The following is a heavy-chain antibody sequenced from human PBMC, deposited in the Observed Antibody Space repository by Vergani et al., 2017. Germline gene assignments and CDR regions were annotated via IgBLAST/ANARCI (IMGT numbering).Heavy chain of an antibody. V-gene: IGHV3-23*01. CDR2: ISGSGGST. D-gene: IGHD3-22*01. J-gene: IGHJ4*02. Sequence: EVQLLESGGGLVQPGGSLRLSCAASGFTFSSYAMSWVRQAPGKGLEWVSAISGSGGSTYYADSVKGRFTISRDNSKNTLYLQMNSLRAEDTAVYYCAKVPLYYYDSSGYKVRDDYRGQGTVISVSA. CDR3: AKVPLYYYDSSGYKVRDDY. CDR1: GFTFSSYA.